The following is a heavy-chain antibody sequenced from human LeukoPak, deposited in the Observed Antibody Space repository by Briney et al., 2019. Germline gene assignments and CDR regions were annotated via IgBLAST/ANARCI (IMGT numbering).Heavy chain of an antibody. CDR2: IYTSGST. Sequence: SETLSLTCTVSGGSISSYYWSWIRQPAGKGLEWIGRIYTSGSTNYNPSLKGRVTMSVDTSKNQFSLKLSSVTAADTAVYYCARVSLGYCSGGSCPTWFDPWGQGTLVTVSS. V-gene: IGHV4-4*07. CDR1: GGSISSYY. CDR3: ARVSLGYCSGGSCPTWFDP. J-gene: IGHJ5*02. D-gene: IGHD2-15*01.